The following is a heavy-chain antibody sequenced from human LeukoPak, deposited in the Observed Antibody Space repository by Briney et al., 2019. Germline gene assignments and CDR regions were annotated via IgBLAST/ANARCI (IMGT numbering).Heavy chain of an antibody. CDR1: GFTFSSYG. Sequence: SGGSLRLSCAASGFTFSSYGMHWVRQAPGKGLEWVAVIWYDGSNKYYADSVKGRFTISRDNSKNTLYLQMNSLRAEDTAVYYCTRDLSATARAYDYWGQGTLVTVSS. V-gene: IGHV3-33*01. J-gene: IGHJ4*02. D-gene: IGHD1-26*01. CDR2: IWYDGSNK. CDR3: TRDLSATARAYDY.